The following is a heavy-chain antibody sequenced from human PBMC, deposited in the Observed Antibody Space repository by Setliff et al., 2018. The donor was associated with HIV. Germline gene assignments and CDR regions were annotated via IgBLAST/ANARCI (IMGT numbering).Heavy chain of an antibody. D-gene: IGHD3-16*01. CDR3: AKGVKYVDP. Sequence: PGGSLRLSCSASGFTFDDYAMHWVRQAPEKGLEWVSVICDDGRTYYADSVKGRFTISRDTSINLVYLHMHRLIAEDTAVYYCAKGVKYVDPWGQGTLVTVSS. CDR2: ICDDGRT. J-gene: IGHJ5*02. V-gene: IGHV3-23*01. CDR1: GFTFDDYA.